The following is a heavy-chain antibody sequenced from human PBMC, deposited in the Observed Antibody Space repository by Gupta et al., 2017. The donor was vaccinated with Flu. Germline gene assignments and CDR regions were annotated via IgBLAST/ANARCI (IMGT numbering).Heavy chain of an antibody. D-gene: IGHD1-26*01. CDR3: ARHGKLGYSNSWYDF. CDR2: IYPGDSDT. Sequence: EWMGKIYPGDSDTRYSPPLQGQVTISADKSISTAYLQWTSLKASDTAVYYCARHGKLGYSNSWYDFWGQGTLVAVSS. V-gene: IGHV5-51*01. J-gene: IGHJ5*01.